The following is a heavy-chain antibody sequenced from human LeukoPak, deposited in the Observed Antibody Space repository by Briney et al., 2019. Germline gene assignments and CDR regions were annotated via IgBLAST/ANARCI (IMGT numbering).Heavy chain of an antibody. J-gene: IGHJ4*02. CDR3: ARDASGLFYFDY. CDR2: ISYDGSNK. Sequence: GSLRLSCAASGFTFSSYAMHWVRQAPGEGLEWVAVISYDGSNKYYADSVKGRFTISRDNSKNTLYLQMNSLRAEDTAVYYCARDASGLFYFDYWGQGTLVTVSS. CDR1: GFTFSSYA. D-gene: IGHD3-10*01. V-gene: IGHV3-30-3*01.